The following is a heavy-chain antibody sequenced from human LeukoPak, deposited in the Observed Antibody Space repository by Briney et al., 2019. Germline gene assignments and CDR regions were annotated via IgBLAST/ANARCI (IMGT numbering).Heavy chain of an antibody. J-gene: IGHJ4*02. CDR1: GFTFGDNA. Sequence: GGSLRLSCTVSGFTFGDNAMSWVRQAPGKGLEWVGFIRSKAYGGTTEYAASVKGRFTISRDDSKSIAYLQMNRLKAKDTAVYYCTRVHTSIAAAGNLDYWGQGTLVTVSS. CDR2: IRSKAYGGTT. CDR3: TRVHTSIAAAGNLDY. D-gene: IGHD6-13*01. V-gene: IGHV3-49*04.